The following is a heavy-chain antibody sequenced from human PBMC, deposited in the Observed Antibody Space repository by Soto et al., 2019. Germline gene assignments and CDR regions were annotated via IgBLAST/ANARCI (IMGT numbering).Heavy chain of an antibody. J-gene: IGHJ6*02. CDR2: IYYSGST. CDR3: ARLNYYGSGPWLDV. Sequence: QLQLQESGPGLVKPSETLSLTCTVSGGSISSSSYYWGWIRQPPGKGLEWIGSIYYSGSTYYNPSLKSRVTISVDTSKNQFSLKLSSVTAADTAVYYCARLNYYGSGPWLDVWGQGTTFTVSS. D-gene: IGHD3-10*01. CDR1: GGSISSSSYY. V-gene: IGHV4-39*01.